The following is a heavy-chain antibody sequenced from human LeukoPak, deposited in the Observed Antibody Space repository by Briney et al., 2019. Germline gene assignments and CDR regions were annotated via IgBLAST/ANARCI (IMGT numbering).Heavy chain of an antibody. V-gene: IGHV1-69*06. J-gene: IGHJ1*01. D-gene: IGHD5-24*01. CDR1: GGTFNSYA. CDR2: IIPIFGAV. CDR3: ARGPIDMATDRPAEYFHH. Sequence: SVEVSCKASGGTFNSYAISWVRQVPGQGLEWMGRIIPIFGAVDYAQKFQGRVTITADNSTSTAYMELISLKSEDTAVYYCARGPIDMATDRPAEYFHHWGQGTLVTVSS.